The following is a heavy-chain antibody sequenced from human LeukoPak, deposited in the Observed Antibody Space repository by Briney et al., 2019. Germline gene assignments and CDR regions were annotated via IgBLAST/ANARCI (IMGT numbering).Heavy chain of an antibody. J-gene: IGHJ4*02. CDR1: GFTFSSYY. V-gene: IGHV3-74*01. CDR2: ISLDGRST. D-gene: IGHD5-24*01. Sequence: GGSLRLSCAASGFTFSSYYMHWVRQAPGKGLVWVSRISLDGRSTSYADSVKGRFTISRDNAKNTLYLQMNSLRAEDTAVYYCAIPRLSMAAQGGQGTLVTVSS. CDR3: AIPRLSMAAQ.